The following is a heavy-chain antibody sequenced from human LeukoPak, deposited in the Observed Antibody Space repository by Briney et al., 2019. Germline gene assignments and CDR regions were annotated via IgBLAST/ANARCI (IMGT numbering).Heavy chain of an antibody. CDR1: GFTFSNYG. V-gene: IGHV3-23*01. CDR2: ISDSGGTT. J-gene: IGHJ4*02. D-gene: IGHD6-19*01. CDR3: AKDRSSQWLVAPADY. Sequence: GGSLRLTCAASGFTFSNYGMTWVRQAPGKGLEWVSGISDSGGTTNYADSVRGRFTISRDNSKNTLFLQMNSLRAEDTAIYYCAKDRSSQWLVAPADYWGQGTLVTVSS.